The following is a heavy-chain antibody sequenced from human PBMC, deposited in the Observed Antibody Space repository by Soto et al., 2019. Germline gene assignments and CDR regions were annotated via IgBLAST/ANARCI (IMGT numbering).Heavy chain of an antibody. V-gene: IGHV1-46*04. CDR2: FNPMSGST. CDR3: ARDLAAADY. Sequence: QVQLVQSGAEVKKPGASVKISCKTSGYIFINYYIHWVRQAPGQGLEWVALFNPMSGSTNYAQKLQGRVTVTRDTSTSTVYMELSSLISEDTAVYYGARDLAAADYWGQGTLVTVSS. CDR1: GYIFINYY. J-gene: IGHJ4*02. D-gene: IGHD6-13*01.